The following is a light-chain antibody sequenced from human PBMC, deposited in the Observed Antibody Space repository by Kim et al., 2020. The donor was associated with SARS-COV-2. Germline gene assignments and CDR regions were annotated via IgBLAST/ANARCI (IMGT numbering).Light chain of an antibody. Sequence: QLVLTQPPSVSGAPGQRVTISCTGSSSNIGAGLDVQWFQQVPGTATKLLIYDNSNRPSGVPDRFSGSKSGTSASLAITGLQAEDDADYYCQSYDISLAVWVFGGGTKVTVL. V-gene: IGLV1-40*01. J-gene: IGLJ3*02. CDR3: QSYDISLAVWV. CDR1: SSNIGAGLD. CDR2: DNS.